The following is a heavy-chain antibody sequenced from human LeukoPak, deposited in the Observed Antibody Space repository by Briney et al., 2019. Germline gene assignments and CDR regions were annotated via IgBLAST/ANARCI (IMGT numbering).Heavy chain of an antibody. D-gene: IGHD3-22*01. V-gene: IGHV1-69*01. Sequence: SVKVSCKASGGTFSSYAISWVRQAPGQGLEWMGGIIPIFGTANYAQMFQGRVTITADESTSTAYMELSSLRSEDTAVYYCARVNYYDSSGYSDYWGQGTLVTVSS. CDR2: IIPIFGTA. CDR1: GGTFSSYA. J-gene: IGHJ4*02. CDR3: ARVNYYDSSGYSDY.